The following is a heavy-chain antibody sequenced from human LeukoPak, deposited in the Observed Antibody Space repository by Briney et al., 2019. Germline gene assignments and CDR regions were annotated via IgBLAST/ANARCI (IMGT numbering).Heavy chain of an antibody. V-gene: IGHV4-59*01. CDR2: IYYSGST. CDR3: ARHAPQGWFDP. D-gene: IGHD2-8*01. CDR1: GGAISSYY. J-gene: IGHJ5*02. Sequence: SETLSLTCTVSGGAISSYYWSWIRQPPGKGLEWIGYIYYSGSTNDNPSLKSRVTISVDTSKNQFSLKLCSVTAADTAVYYCARHAPQGWFDPWGQGTLVTVSS.